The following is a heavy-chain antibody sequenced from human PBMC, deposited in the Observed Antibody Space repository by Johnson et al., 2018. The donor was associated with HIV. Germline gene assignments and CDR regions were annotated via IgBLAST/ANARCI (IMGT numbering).Heavy chain of an antibody. J-gene: IGHJ3*02. CDR2: ISYDGLNK. CDR3: ARVRAAAGTKDAFDI. V-gene: IGHV3-30*04. Sequence: QVQLVESGGGVVQPGTSPRLACAASGFTFSSYPMHWVRQAPGKGLEWVAVISYDGLNKYYADSVKGRFTISRDNSKNTLYLQMNSLRAEDTAVYYCARVRAAAGTKDAFDIWGQGTMVTVSS. D-gene: IGHD6-13*01. CDR1: GFTFSSYP.